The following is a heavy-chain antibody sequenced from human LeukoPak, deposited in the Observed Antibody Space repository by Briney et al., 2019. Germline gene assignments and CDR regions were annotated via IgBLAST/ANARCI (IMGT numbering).Heavy chain of an antibody. V-gene: IGHV4-38-2*02. CDR1: GYSISTSYY. J-gene: IGHJ4*02. CDR3: ARAGYGDSDFDY. Sequence: PSETLSLTCTVSGYSISTSYYWGWIRQPPGKGLEWIGSIYHSGNTYYNPSLKSRVTISVDTSKNQFSLKLNSVTAADTAVYYCARAGYGDSDFDYWGKGTLVTVSS. D-gene: IGHD4-17*01. CDR2: IYHSGNT.